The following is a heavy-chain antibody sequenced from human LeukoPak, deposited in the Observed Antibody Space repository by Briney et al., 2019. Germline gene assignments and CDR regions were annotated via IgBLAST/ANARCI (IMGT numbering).Heavy chain of an antibody. CDR2: ISRSSSYI. D-gene: IGHD3-22*01. J-gene: IGHJ4*02. Sequence: GGSLRLSCAASGFTFSSYSMNWVRQAPGKGLEWVSSISRSSSYIYYADSVKGRFTISRDNAKTSLCLQMNSLRAEDTAVYYCARDGGNYYASSGYYYGPGYFDYRGQGTLVTVSS. CDR3: ARDGGNYYASSGYYYGPGYFDY. V-gene: IGHV3-21*01. CDR1: GFTFSSYS.